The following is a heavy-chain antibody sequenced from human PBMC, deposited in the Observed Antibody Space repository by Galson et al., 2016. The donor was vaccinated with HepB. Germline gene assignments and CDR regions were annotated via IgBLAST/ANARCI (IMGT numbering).Heavy chain of an antibody. CDR3: ARDSEDFVLTVDGMH. V-gene: IGHV3-21*01. D-gene: IGHD2-8*01. CDR1: GFTFSSYT. CDR2: ITSRSTYK. J-gene: IGHJ4*02. Sequence: SLRLSCAASGFTFSSYTMTWVRQAPGKGLEWVSSITSRSTYKYYADSVKGRFTISRDNAKNSLYLQVNSLRAEDTGVYFCARDSEDFVLTVDGMHWGQGTLVTVSS.